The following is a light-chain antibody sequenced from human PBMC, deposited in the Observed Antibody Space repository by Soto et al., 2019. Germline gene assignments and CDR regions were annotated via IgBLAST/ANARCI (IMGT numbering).Light chain of an antibody. CDR3: QQYAGATRT. CDR2: DAS. V-gene: IGKV3-20*01. Sequence: EIVLTQSPGTLSLSPGERATLSCRASQSISSNYLAWYQQTPGQAPRLLIYDASSRAAGIPDRFSGSGSGTDFTLTISRLEPEDFGVYYCQQYAGATRTLGQGTKVDIK. CDR1: QSISSNY. J-gene: IGKJ1*01.